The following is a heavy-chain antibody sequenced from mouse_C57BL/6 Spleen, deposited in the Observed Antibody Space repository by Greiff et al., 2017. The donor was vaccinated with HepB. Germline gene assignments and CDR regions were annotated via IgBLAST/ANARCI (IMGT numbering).Heavy chain of an antibody. CDR1: GFTFTDYY. CDR2: IRNKANGYTT. CDR3: ARLLFYYAMDY. J-gene: IGHJ4*01. Sequence: EVMLVESGGGLVQPGGSLSLSCAASGFTFTDYYMSWVRQPPGKALEWLGFIRNKANGYTTEYSASVKGRFTISRDNSQSILYLQMNALRAEDSATYYCARLLFYYAMDYWGQGTSVTVSS. V-gene: IGHV7-3*01. D-gene: IGHD6-1*01.